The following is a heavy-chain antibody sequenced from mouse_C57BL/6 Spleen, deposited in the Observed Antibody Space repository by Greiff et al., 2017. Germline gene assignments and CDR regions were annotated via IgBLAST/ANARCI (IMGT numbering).Heavy chain of an antibody. J-gene: IGHJ3*01. CDR1: GYTFTSYW. D-gene: IGHD2-4*01. CDR3: ATAYYDYVPAWFAY. Sequence: VQLQQPGAELVKPGASVKLSCKASGYTFTSYWMHWVKQRPGQGLEWIGMIHPNSGSTNYNEKFKSKATLTVDKSSSTAYMQLSSLTSEDSAVYYCATAYYDYVPAWFAYWGQGTLVTVSA. CDR2: IHPNSGST. V-gene: IGHV1-64*01.